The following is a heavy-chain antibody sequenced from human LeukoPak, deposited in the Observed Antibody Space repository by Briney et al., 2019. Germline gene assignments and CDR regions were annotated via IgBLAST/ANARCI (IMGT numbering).Heavy chain of an antibody. D-gene: IGHD4-17*01. CDR2: VNHSGYT. V-gene: IGHV4-34*01. CDR1: GTSFSSYY. CDR3: ARMTTGHDY. Sequence: SETLSPTCGVSGTSFSSYYWSWIRQTPGKGLEWIGEVNHSGYTNMNPSLKSRVTISVDTSKNQFSLRMSTVTAADTAVYFCARMTTGHDYWGQGTLVTVSS. J-gene: IGHJ4*02.